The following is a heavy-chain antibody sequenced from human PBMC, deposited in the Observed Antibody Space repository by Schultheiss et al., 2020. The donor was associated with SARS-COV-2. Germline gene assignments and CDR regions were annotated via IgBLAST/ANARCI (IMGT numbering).Heavy chain of an antibody. CDR1: GGSISSGGYY. V-gene: IGHV4-61*08. CDR2: IYYSGST. D-gene: IGHD2-2*01. J-gene: IGHJ5*02. Sequence: SETLSLTCAVSGGSISSGGYYWSWIRQPPGKGLEWIGYIYYSGSTNYNPSLKSRVTISVDTSKNQFSLKLRSVTAADTAVYYCARNLGYCSTCSWFDPWGQGTLVTVSS. CDR3: ARNLGYCSTCSWFDP.